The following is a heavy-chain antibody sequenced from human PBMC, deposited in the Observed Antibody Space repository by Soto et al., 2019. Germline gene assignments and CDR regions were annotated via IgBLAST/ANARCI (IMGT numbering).Heavy chain of an antibody. CDR3: ARSGDVDY. CDR2: ISSTGNTI. J-gene: IGHJ4*02. D-gene: IGHD7-27*01. CDR1: GFTFSTYS. V-gene: IGHV3-48*01. Sequence: EVQVVESGGGLVQPGGSLRLSCAASGFTFSTYSMHWVRQAPGKGLEWVSYISSTGNTIYYPDAVKGRFTISRYTAKKSLYLQMNSLRAEDTAVYYCARSGDVDYWGKGTLVTVSS.